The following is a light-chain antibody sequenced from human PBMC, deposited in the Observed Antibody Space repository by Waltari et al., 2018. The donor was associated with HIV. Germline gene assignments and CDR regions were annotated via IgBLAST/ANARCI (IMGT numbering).Light chain of an antibody. CDR1: SSTIGINT. CDR3: AAWDVTLHGWV. J-gene: IGLJ3*02. CDR2: KDN. V-gene: IGLV1-44*01. Sequence: QSVLTPSPSASGTPGQRVTIPCSGSSSTIGINTINWFQQRPGTAPKLLLFKDNERPSGVPDRFSGSKSGTSASLAISGLQSEDEANYYCAAWDVTLHGWVFGGGTKVTVL.